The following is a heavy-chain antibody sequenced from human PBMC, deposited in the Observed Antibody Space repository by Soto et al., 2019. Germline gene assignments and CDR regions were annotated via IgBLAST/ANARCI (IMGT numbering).Heavy chain of an antibody. J-gene: IGHJ4*02. D-gene: IGHD4-17*01. CDR2: IYSGGST. CDR3: ASDYDYGDYVVDY. V-gene: IGHV3-66*01. Sequence: GGSLRLSCAASGFTFSNFAMSWVRQAPGKGLEWVSVIYSGGSTYYADSVKGRFTISRDNSKNTLYLQMNSLRAEDTAVYYCASDYDYGDYVVDYWGQGTLVTVSS. CDR1: GFTFSNFA.